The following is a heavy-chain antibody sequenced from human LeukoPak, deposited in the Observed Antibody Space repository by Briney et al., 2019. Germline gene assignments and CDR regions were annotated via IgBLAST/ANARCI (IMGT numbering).Heavy chain of an antibody. CDR3: TTVAEVGYYYYMDV. CDR2: KSFDGRND. CDR1: GFTFSNYG. J-gene: IGHJ6*03. Sequence: GGSLRLSCAASGFTFSNYGMHWVRQAPGKGLEWVAVKSFDGRNDYYADSVKGRFTISRDNSKNTLYLQMNSLKPEDTAVYYCTTVAEVGYYYYMDVWGKGTTVTISS. V-gene: IGHV3-30*03.